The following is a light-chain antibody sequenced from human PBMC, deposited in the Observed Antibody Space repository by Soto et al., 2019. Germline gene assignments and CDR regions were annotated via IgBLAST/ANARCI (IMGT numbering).Light chain of an antibody. CDR3: QQYNNWHT. J-gene: IGKJ2*01. Sequence: EIVMTQSPATLSVSPGERATLSCRASQSVGSNLAWYQQKPGQAPRLLIYGASTRATGIPARFNGSGSGTEFTLTISSLQSEDFAVYYCQQYNNWHTFGQGTKLEIK. V-gene: IGKV3-15*01. CDR1: QSVGSN. CDR2: GAS.